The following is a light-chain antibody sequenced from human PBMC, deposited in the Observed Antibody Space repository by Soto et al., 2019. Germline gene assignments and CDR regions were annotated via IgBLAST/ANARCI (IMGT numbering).Light chain of an antibody. Sequence: DIHITQAPSTLSASVGDRVTITCLASQSISSWLAWYQQKPGKAPKLLIYKASSLESGVPSRFSGSGSGTEFTLTISSLQPDDFATYYCQQYNSYLWTFGQGTKVDIK. CDR3: QQYNSYLWT. CDR1: QSISSW. V-gene: IGKV1-5*03. J-gene: IGKJ1*01. CDR2: KAS.